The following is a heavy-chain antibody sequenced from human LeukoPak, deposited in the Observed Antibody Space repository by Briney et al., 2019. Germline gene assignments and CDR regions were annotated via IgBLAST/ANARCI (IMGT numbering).Heavy chain of an antibody. D-gene: IGHD6-13*01. CDR2: ISYDGSNK. J-gene: IGHJ6*02. CDR3: ARVMAAAPPTPYYYYGMDV. CDR1: GFTFSSYA. V-gene: IGHV3-30-3*01. Sequence: GRSLRLSCAASGFTFSSYAMHWVRQAPGKGLEWVAVISYDGSNKYYADSVKGRFTISRDNSKNTLYLQMNSLRAEDTAVYYCARVMAAAPPTPYYYYGMDVWGQGTTVTVSS.